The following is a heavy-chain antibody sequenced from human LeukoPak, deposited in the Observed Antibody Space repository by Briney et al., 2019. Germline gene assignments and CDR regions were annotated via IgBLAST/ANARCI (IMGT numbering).Heavy chain of an antibody. Sequence: HTGGSLRLSCAASEFTFSSYSMSWVRQAPGKGLEGVSYISSTARSIYYADSVKGRFTISRDNAKNSLYLQMNSLRAEDTAVYYCARDVTYHGGDWFDPWGQGTLVTVSS. D-gene: IGHD4-23*01. CDR3: ARDVTYHGGDWFDP. CDR1: EFTFSSYS. CDR2: ISSTARSI. J-gene: IGHJ5*02. V-gene: IGHV3-48*04.